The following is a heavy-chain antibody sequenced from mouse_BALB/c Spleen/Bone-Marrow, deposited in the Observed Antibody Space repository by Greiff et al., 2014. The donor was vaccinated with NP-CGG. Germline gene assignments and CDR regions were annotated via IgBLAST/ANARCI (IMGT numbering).Heavy chain of an antibody. J-gene: IGHJ4*01. D-gene: IGHD1-1*01. V-gene: IGHV1-4*01. CDR3: TIRYYAMDY. CDR2: IIPNSGYS. Sequence: LEESGAELARPGASVKMSCLASGYTFTRYTMHWEKKRPGQGLEWIGYIIPNSGYSNYNQKFKDKATLTADKSSSTAYMQLSSLTSEDSAVYYCTIRYYAMDYWGQGTSVTVSS. CDR1: GYTFTRYT.